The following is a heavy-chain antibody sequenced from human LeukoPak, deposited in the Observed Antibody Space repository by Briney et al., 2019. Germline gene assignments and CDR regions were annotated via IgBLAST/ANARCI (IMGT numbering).Heavy chain of an antibody. CDR2: ISAYNGKR. Sequence: GASVKVSCKASGYTFTSYGITWVRQVPGQGLEWMGWISAYNGKREYAQKFQDRIIMTVDTSTRTAYLEMWNLRSDDTAVYYCARDLPFEGLHEWLLEYWGQGTLVSVSS. D-gene: IGHD3-3*01. J-gene: IGHJ1*01. V-gene: IGHV1-18*01. CDR3: ARDLPFEGLHEWLLEY. CDR1: GYTFTSYG.